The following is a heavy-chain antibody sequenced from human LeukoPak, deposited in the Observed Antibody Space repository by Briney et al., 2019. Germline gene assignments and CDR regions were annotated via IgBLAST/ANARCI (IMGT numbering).Heavy chain of an antibody. CDR2: ISAYNGNT. D-gene: IGHD6-19*01. CDR3: VCGTLAVTDTGY. Sequence: AASVKVSCKASGYTFTSYGISWVRQAPGQGLEWMGWISAYNGNTNYAQKLQGRVTMTTDTSTSTAYMELRSLRSDDTAVYYCVCGTLAVTDTGYWGQGTLVTASS. J-gene: IGHJ4*02. V-gene: IGHV1-18*01. CDR1: GYTFTSYG.